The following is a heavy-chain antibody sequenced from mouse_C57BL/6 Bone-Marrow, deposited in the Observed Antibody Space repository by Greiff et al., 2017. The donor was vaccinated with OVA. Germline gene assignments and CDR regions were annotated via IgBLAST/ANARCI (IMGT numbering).Heavy chain of an antibody. V-gene: IGHV14-3*01. CDR1: GFNIKNTY. CDR3: AREDYSNVAWFAY. Sequence: EVKVVESVAELLRPGASVKLSCTASGFNIKNTYMHWVKQRPEQGLEWIGRIDPANGNTKYAPKFQGKATITADTSSNTAYLQLSSLTSEDTAIYYCAREDYSNVAWFAYWGQGTLVTVSA. D-gene: IGHD2-5*01. J-gene: IGHJ3*01. CDR2: IDPANGNT.